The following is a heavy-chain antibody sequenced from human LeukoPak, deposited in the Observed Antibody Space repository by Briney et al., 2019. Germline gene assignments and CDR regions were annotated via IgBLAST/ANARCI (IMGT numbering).Heavy chain of an antibody. D-gene: IGHD3-9*01. CDR2: IYYSGST. CDR1: GGSISNYY. CDR3: ARGSYFDWLLPNYYMDV. Sequence: SETLSLTCTVSGGSISNYYWHWIRQPPGKGLEWIGYIYYSGSTNYNPSLKSRVTISVDTSKNQFSLKLSSVTAADTAVYYCARGSYFDWLLPNYYMDVWGKGTTVTISS. J-gene: IGHJ6*03. V-gene: IGHV4-59*01.